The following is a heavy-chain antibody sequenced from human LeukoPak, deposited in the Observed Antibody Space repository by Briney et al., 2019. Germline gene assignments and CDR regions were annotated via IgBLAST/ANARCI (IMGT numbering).Heavy chain of an antibody. D-gene: IGHD6-19*01. CDR2: IVPILGFT. CDR3: ARPRIAVAGTGGDAFDI. Sequence: SVKVSCKASGGTFSNDAITWVRQAPGQGLEWMGRIVPILGFTNYPQRFEGKVTLTADKSTATAYMELSSQTSEDTAVYYCARPRIAVAGTGGDAFDIWGQGTMVTVSS. V-gene: IGHV1-69*04. CDR1: GGTFSNDA. J-gene: IGHJ3*02.